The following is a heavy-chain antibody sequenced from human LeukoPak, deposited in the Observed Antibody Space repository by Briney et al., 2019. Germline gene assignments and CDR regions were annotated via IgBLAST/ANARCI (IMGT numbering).Heavy chain of an antibody. CDR1: GFTVSSNY. J-gene: IGHJ4*02. CDR3: ARGTPSYSSSQNYFDY. CDR2: IHTGGTT. D-gene: IGHD6-6*01. V-gene: IGHV3-66*02. Sequence: GGSLRLSCAASGFTVSSNYMSWVRQAPGKGLEWVSVIHTGGTTYYSDSVKSRFTISRDNCKNTLYLQMNGLRTEDTAVYYCARGTPSYSSSQNYFDYWGQGTLVTVSS.